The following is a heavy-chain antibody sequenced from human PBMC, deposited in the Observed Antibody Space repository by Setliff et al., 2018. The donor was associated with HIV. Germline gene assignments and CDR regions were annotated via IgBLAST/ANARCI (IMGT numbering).Heavy chain of an antibody. D-gene: IGHD4-17*01. CDR2: IYSTGST. Sequence: LSLTCTVSGPSINIHYWSWIRQSPGEAFEWIGYIYSTGSTNYNPSLQSRVTISMVASRNQFSLKMTSVTAADTAVYYCAKGAGFYGDYTFDHWGQGRQVTVSS. CDR1: GPSINIHY. J-gene: IGHJ4*02. CDR3: AKGAGFYGDYTFDH. V-gene: IGHV4-59*11.